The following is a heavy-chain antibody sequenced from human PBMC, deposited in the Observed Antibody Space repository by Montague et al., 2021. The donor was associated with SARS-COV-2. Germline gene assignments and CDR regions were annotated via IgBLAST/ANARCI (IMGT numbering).Heavy chain of an antibody. CDR2: KHYSGIT. CDR1: GGSINSSSYY. D-gene: IGHD5-24*01. CDR3: VRDGYTHVDY. J-gene: IGHJ4*02. Sequence: SETLSLTCTVSGGSINSSSYYWGWIRQPPGKGLEWIGNKHYSGITYNNPSLKSRVTMSVDTSKNQFSLKLSSVTAADTAVYYCVRDGYTHVDYWGQGTLATVSS. V-gene: IGHV4-39*02.